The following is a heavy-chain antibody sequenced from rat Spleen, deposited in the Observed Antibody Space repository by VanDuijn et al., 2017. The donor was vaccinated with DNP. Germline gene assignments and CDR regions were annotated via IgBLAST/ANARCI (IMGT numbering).Heavy chain of an antibody. D-gene: IGHD1-4*01. CDR1: GFTFSAYY. CDR3: XRPXX. CDR2: ISYDGRST. V-gene: IGHV5-7*01. J-gene: IGHJ2*01. Sequence: EVQLVESGGGLVQPGRSLKLSCAASGFTFSAYYMAWVRQAPAKGLEWVATISYDGRSTYYRDSVKGRFTISRANAKDTLYLQMDSRRSEDQPTYXXXRPXXXGQGVXXXVSS.